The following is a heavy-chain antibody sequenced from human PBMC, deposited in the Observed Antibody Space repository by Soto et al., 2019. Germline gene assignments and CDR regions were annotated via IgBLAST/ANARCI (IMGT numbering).Heavy chain of an antibody. V-gene: IGHV3-21*01. CDR3: AREAVAVAAHGDYRMDV. D-gene: IGHD6-19*01. CDR1: GLTFNSYT. Sequence: GGSLRLSCAASGLTFNSYTMNWVRQSQGKGLEWVSSISGSSSYIYYSDSLKGRFTISRDNAKNSLYLQMNSLRAEDTAVYYCAREAVAVAAHGDYRMDVWGQGTTVTVSS. J-gene: IGHJ6*02. CDR2: ISGSSSYI.